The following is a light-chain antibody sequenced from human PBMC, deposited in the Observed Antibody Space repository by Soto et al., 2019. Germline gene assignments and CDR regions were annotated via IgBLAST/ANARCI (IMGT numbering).Light chain of an antibody. V-gene: IGKV1-39*01. J-gene: IGKJ1*01. CDR2: AAS. CDR1: QSVSRS. Sequence: QLTQSPSSLSASVGDRVIITCRASQSVSRSLNWYQQKAGQAPKLLIYAASTLHSGVQSRFSGSGSGTDFTLTIRSLQPEDFATYYCKQSYSTLWTFGQGTKVDIK. CDR3: KQSYSTLWT.